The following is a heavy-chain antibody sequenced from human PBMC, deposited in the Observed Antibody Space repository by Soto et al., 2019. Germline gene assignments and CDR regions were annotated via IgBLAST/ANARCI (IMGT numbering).Heavy chain of an antibody. Sequence: QVQLVESGGGVVQPGRSLRLSCAASGFTFCSYGMHWVRQAPGKGLEWVALLSSDGSSRFYADSVKGRFTISRDNSENTLYLQMNSLRNDDTAVYYCAKDRNSFGYDSFVHWGQGTLVTVSS. CDR2: LSSDGSSR. CDR3: AKDRNSFGYDSFVH. CDR1: GFTFCSYG. D-gene: IGHD3-22*01. J-gene: IGHJ4*02. V-gene: IGHV3-30*18.